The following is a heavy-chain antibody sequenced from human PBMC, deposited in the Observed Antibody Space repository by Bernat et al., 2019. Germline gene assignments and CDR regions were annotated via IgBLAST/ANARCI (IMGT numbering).Heavy chain of an antibody. CDR3: AKGSCSGSYCADAFDI. Sequence: EVQLVESGGGLVQPGRSLRLSCAASGFTFDDYAMHWVRQAPGKGLEWGSGISWNSGSIGYADSVKGRFTISRDNAKNSLYLQMNSLRAEDTALYYCAKGSCSGSYCADAFDIWGQGTMVTVSS. CDR2: ISWNSGSI. CDR1: GFTFDDYA. D-gene: IGHD1-26*01. J-gene: IGHJ3*02. V-gene: IGHV3-9*01.